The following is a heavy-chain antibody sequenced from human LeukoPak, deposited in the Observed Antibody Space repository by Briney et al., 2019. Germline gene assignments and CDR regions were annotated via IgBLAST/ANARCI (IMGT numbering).Heavy chain of an antibody. J-gene: IGHJ4*02. CDR2: INHSGST. V-gene: IGHV4-34*01. CDR1: GGSFSGYY. D-gene: IGHD2-21*02. CDR3: ASSLVMTHDY. Sequence: PSETLSLTCAVYGGSFSGYYWSWIRQPPGKGLEWIGEINHSGSTNYNPSLKSRVTISVDTSENQFSLKLSSVTAADTAVYYCASSLVMTHDYWGQGTLVTVSS.